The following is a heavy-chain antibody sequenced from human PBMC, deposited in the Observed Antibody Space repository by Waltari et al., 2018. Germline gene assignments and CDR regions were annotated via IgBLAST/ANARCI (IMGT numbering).Heavy chain of an antibody. CDR1: GFTFSRYW. Sequence: EVQLVESGGGLVQPGGSLRLSCAASGFTFSRYWMSWVRQAPGKGLEWVANIKQDGSEKYYVDSVKGRFTISRDNAKNSLYLQMNSLRAEDTAVYYCARESVSGSSIFYYYYGMDVWGQGTTVTVSS. J-gene: IGHJ6*02. D-gene: IGHD3-10*01. CDR2: IKQDGSEK. CDR3: ARESVSGSSIFYYYYGMDV. V-gene: IGHV3-7*03.